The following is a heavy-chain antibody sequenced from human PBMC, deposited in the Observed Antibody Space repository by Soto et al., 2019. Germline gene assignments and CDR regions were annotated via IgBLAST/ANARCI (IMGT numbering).Heavy chain of an antibody. V-gene: IGHV3-74*01. CDR2: INSDGSST. Sequence: GGSLRLSCAASGFTFSSYWMHWVRQAPGKGLVWVSRINSDGSSTSYADSVKGRFTISRDNAKNRLYLQMNSLRAEDTAVYYCAREYKSIDFWSGYGTYYYGMDVWGQGTTVTVSS. J-gene: IGHJ6*02. CDR3: AREYKSIDFWSGYGTYYYGMDV. D-gene: IGHD3-3*01. CDR1: GFTFSSYW.